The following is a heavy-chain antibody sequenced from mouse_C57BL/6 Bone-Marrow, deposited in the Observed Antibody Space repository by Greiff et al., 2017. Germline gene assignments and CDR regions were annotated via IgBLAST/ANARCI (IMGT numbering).Heavy chain of an antibody. J-gene: IGHJ3*01. CDR1: GFTITDDY. Sequence: VQLQQSGAELVRPGASVKLSCTASGFTITDDYMHWVKQRPEQGLEWIGWFDPAIGDTESASKFQGKATLTADTSSNTAYLQLSSLTSEDTTIYYFTVLYYYGSSSPWFAYWGQGTLVTVSA. CDR3: TVLYYYGSSSPWFAY. D-gene: IGHD1-1*01. V-gene: IGHV14-4*01. CDR2: FDPAIGDT.